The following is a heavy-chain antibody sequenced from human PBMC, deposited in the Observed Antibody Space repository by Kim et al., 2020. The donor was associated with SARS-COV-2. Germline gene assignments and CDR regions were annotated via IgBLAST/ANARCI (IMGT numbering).Heavy chain of an antibody. CDR1: GGTFSSYA. V-gene: IGHV1-69*04. J-gene: IGHJ3*02. Sequence: SVKVSCKASGGTFSSYAISWVRQAPGQGLEWMGRIIPILGIANYAQKFQGRVTITADKSTSTAYMELSSLRSEDTAVYYCAGCIVVVPAAMFCAFDIWGQGTMVTVSS. CDR3: AGCIVVVPAAMFCAFDI. CDR2: IIPILGIA. D-gene: IGHD2-2*01.